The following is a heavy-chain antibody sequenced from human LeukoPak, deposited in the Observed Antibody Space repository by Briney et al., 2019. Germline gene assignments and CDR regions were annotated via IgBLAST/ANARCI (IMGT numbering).Heavy chain of an antibody. D-gene: IGHD3-10*01. V-gene: IGHV2-70*04. Sequence: SGPTLVNPTQTLTLTCSFSGFLLNTSGMRVRWIRQPPGKALEWLARFDWDDDKYYSTSLKTRLTISKDTSKNQVVLTMTHLDPVDTATYYCARMAFDSGSTIFDYWGQGILVTVSS. CDR1: GFLLNTSGMR. CDR2: FDWDDDK. CDR3: ARMAFDSGSTIFDY. J-gene: IGHJ4*02.